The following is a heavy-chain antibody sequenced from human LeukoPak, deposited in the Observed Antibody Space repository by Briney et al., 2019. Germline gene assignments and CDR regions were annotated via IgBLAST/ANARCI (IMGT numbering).Heavy chain of an antibody. CDR3: ARDPIVGASSFDY. Sequence: PGGSLRLSCAASGFTFSSYSMNWVRQAPGKGLEWVSSISSSSSYIYYADSVKGRFTISRDNAKNSLYLQMNSLRAEDTAVYYCARDPIVGASSFDYRGQGTLVTVSS. CDR1: GFTFSSYS. D-gene: IGHD1-26*01. V-gene: IGHV3-21*01. CDR2: ISSSSSYI. J-gene: IGHJ4*02.